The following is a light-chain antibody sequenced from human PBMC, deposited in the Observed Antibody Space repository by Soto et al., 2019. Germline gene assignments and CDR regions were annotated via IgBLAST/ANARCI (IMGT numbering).Light chain of an antibody. J-gene: IGLJ2*01. CDR1: SSDIGAYNF. V-gene: IGLV2-14*03. CDR2: DVN. Sequence: QCALTQPASVSGSPGQSITISWTGTSSDIGAYNFVSWYQQHPGKAPKLMLYDVNIRPSGVSNRFSGSKSGNTASLTISGLQAEDEADYYCTSWTTSTTMIFGGGTQLTVL. CDR3: TSWTTSTTMI.